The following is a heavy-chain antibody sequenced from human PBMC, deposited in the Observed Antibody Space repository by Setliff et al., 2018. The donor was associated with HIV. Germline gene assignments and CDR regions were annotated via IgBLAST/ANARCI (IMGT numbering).Heavy chain of an antibody. CDR3: ARGAEELAINPPSFDYYCDY. D-gene: IGHD3-9*01. J-gene: IGHJ4*02. CDR1: GYRFTDFY. V-gene: IGHV1-2*02. Sequence: ASVKVSCKTFGYRFTDFYVKWVRQAPGQGLVWMGWINPKSGATTYAQKFQGRVTMPRDTSISTVYMELSSLRSDDTALYFCARGAEELAINPPSFDYYCDYWGQGTPVTVSS. CDR2: INPKSGAT.